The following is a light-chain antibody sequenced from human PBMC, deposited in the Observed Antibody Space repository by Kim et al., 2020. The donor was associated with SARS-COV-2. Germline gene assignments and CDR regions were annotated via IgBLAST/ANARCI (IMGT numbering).Light chain of an antibody. CDR1: SSNIGAGYD. V-gene: IGLV1-40*01. J-gene: IGLJ3*02. CDR3: QSYDNSLSGWV. CDR2: GNI. Sequence: RVTITCTGSSSNIGAGYDVHWFQHLPGTAPKVLIYGNINRPSGIPDRFSGSKSGTSASLAITGLQAEDEADYYCQSYDNSLSGWVFGGGTQLTVL.